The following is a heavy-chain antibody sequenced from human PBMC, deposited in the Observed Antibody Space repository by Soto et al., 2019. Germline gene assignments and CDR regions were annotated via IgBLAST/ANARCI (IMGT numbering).Heavy chain of an antibody. CDR2: ISSSSSTI. CDR3: PRAMVWIQPSWFDP. Sequence: ESGGGLVQPGGSLRLSCAASGFTFSSYSMNWVRQAPGKGLEGVSYISSSSSTIYYADSVKGRFTISRDNAKNSLYLQMNSLRDEDTAVYYCPRAMVWIQPSWFDPWGQGTLVTVSS. V-gene: IGHV3-48*02. J-gene: IGHJ5*02. D-gene: IGHD5-18*01. CDR1: GFTFSSYS.